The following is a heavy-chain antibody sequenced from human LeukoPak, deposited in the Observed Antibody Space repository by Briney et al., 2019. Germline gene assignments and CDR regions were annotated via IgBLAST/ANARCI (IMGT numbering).Heavy chain of an antibody. CDR2: IYHSGRN. J-gene: IGHJ4*02. CDR3: ARDFLQRFDY. D-gene: IGHD2/OR15-2a*01. Sequence: SETLSLTCTVSGDSIDGGYHWTWIRQPPGKGLEWIGYIYHSGRNYYNPSLKSRVTMPVDRSKNQFSLNLTSVTPADTAVYYCARDFLQRFDYRGQGTLVTVSS. CDR1: GDSIDGGYH. V-gene: IGHV4-30-2*01.